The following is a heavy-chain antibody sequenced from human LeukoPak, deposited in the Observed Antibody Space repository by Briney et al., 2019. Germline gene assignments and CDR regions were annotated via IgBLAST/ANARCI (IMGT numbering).Heavy chain of an antibody. J-gene: IGHJ5*02. CDR3: ARALQGSGYYMSWFDP. Sequence: SETLSLTCAVYGGSFSGYYWSWIRQPPGKGLEWIGEINHSGSTNYNPSLKSRVTISVDTSKNQFSLKLSSVTAADTAVYYCARALQGSGYYMSWFDPWGQGTLVTVSS. D-gene: IGHD3-3*01. V-gene: IGHV4-34*01. CDR2: INHSGST. CDR1: GGSFSGYY.